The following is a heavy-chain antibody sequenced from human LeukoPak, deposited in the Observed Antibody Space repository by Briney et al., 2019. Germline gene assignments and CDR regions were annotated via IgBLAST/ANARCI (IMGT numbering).Heavy chain of an antibody. CDR2: ISGSGGYT. CDR3: AKSGREGSGWGLPDY. V-gene: IGHV3-23*01. CDR1: GFTFSSYA. Sequence: PGGSLRLSCAASGFTFSSYAMAWVRQAPGKGLEWVSAISGSGGYTYYADSVKGRFTISRDNSKNTLYLQMNSLRAEDTAIYCCAKSGREGSGWGLPDYWGQGALVTVSS. D-gene: IGHD6-19*01. J-gene: IGHJ4*02.